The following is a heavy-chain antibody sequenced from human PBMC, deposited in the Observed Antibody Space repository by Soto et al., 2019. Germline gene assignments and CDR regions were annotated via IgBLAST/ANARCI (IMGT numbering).Heavy chain of an antibody. CDR1: GFTVSSNY. CDR3: ARSPRYCSSTSCYEDAFDI. J-gene: IGHJ3*02. Sequence: EVQLVESGGGLVQPGGSLRLSCAASGFTVSSNYMSWVRQAPGKGLEWVSVVYSGGSTYYADSVKGRFTISRDNSMNTLYLQMNSRRAEDTAVYYCARSPRYCSSTSCYEDAFDIWGQGTMVTVSS. V-gene: IGHV3-66*01. D-gene: IGHD2-2*01. CDR2: VYSGGST.